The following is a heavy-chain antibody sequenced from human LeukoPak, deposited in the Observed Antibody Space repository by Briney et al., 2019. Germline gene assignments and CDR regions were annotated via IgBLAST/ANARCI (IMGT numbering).Heavy chain of an antibody. CDR1: GYTFTNYD. D-gene: IGHD2-2*02. Sequence: ASVKVSCKASGYTFTNYDINWARQATGQGLEWMGWMNPNSGNTGYAQEFQGRVTMTRNTSISTAYMELTSLRSEDTAVYFCASRLGYCSSTSCYTFWGQGTLVTVSS. CDR2: MNPNSGNT. CDR3: ASRLGYCSSTSCYTF. J-gene: IGHJ4*02. V-gene: IGHV1-8*01.